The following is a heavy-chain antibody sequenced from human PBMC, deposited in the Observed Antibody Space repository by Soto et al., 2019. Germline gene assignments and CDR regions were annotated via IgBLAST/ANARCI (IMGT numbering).Heavy chain of an antibody. V-gene: IGHV1-69*13. CDR1: GGTFSSYA. CDR3: ARDSGGVATQNSGYYYGMDV. CDR2: IIPIFGTA. D-gene: IGHD1-26*01. Sequence: ASVKVSCKASGGTFSSYAISWVRQAPGQGLEWMGGIIPIFGTANYAQKFQGRVTITADESTSTAYMELSSLRSEDTAVYYCARDSGGVATQNSGYYYGMDVWGQGTTVTVSS. J-gene: IGHJ6*02.